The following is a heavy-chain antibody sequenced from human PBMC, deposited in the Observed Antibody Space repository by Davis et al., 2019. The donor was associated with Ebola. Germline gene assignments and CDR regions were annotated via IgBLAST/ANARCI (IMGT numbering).Heavy chain of an antibody. CDR2: TYYNSKWYN. Sequence: HSQTLSLTCAISGDNVSVYTYGWNWIRQSPSRGLEWLGRTYYNSKWYNEYAVSVKSRITITPDTSKNQFSLQLNSVTPEDTAVYYCARGWLRTGLDYWGQGTLVTVSS. CDR1: GDNVSVYTYG. CDR3: ARGWLRTGLDY. J-gene: IGHJ4*02. V-gene: IGHV6-1*01. D-gene: IGHD5-12*01.